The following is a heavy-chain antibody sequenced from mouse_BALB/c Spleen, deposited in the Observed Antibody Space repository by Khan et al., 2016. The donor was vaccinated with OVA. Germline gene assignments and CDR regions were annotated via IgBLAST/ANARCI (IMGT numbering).Heavy chain of an antibody. CDR2: IWVSGSK. CDR3: ARDPPYYSMDY. J-gene: IGHJ4*01. Sequence: QVQLKQSGPGLVAPSQSLSITCTVSGFSLTDYAVSWIRQPPGKGLEWLGVIWVSGSKYYNSVLKPRLSISKDNSKSQVFLKMNSLQPDDTAMYFCARDPPYYSMDYWGQGTSVTVSS. CDR1: GFSLTDYA. V-gene: IGHV2-6-5*01.